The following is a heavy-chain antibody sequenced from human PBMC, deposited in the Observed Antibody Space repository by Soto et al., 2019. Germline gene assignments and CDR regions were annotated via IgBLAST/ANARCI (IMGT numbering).Heavy chain of an antibody. Sequence: GGSLRLSCAASGFTFSNAWMSWVRQAPGKGLEWVGRIKSKTDGWTTDYAATVKGRFTISRDDSKNTLYLQMNSLKTEDTAVYYCTTEPGPTYYDFWSGYSYSGYFDYWGQGTLVTVSS. CDR3: TTEPGPTYYDFWSGYSYSGYFDY. D-gene: IGHD3-3*01. J-gene: IGHJ4*02. CDR1: GFTFSNAW. CDR2: IKSKTDGWTT. V-gene: IGHV3-15*01.